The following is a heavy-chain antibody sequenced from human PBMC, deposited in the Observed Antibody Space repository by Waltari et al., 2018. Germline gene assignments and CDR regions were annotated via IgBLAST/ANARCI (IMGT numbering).Heavy chain of an antibody. Sequence: QVQLQESGPGLVKPSETLSLTCTVSGGSISSHYWSWIRQPPGKGLEWIGYIYYSGSTNYNPALKSRVTISVDTSKNQCSLKLSSVTAADTAVYYCASLYGRFDYWGQGTLVTVSS. CDR2: IYYSGST. D-gene: IGHD2-2*02. CDR1: GGSISSHY. J-gene: IGHJ4*02. CDR3: ASLYGRFDY. V-gene: IGHV4-59*11.